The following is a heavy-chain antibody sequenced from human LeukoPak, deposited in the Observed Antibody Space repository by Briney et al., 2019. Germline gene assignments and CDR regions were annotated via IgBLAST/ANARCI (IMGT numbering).Heavy chain of an antibody. CDR2: INPNSGGT. CDR1: GYTFTGYY. J-gene: IGHJ5*02. CDR3: ARVPITIFGVVTPNWFDP. V-gene: IGHV1-2*06. D-gene: IGHD3-3*01. Sequence: ASVKVSCKASGYTFTGYYMHWVRQAPGQGLEWMGRINPNSGGTNYAQKFQGRVTMTRDASVSTAYMELSRLRSDDTAVYYCARVPITIFGVVTPNWFDPRGQGTLVTVSS.